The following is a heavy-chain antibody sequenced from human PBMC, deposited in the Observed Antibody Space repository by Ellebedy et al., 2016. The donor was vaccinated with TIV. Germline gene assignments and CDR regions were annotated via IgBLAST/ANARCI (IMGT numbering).Heavy chain of an antibody. CDR2: IVSSGST. Sequence: MPSETLSLTCTVSYGSISSYYWSRIRQPPGKGLEWLGYIVSSGSTTYNPSLKSRLSISIDTSRDQFSLNLSSVAAADTAVYFCARNRDRLTYFGETDALEIWGPGTVVTVSS. D-gene: IGHD3-3*01. CDR3: ARNRDRLTYFGETDALEI. V-gene: IGHV4-59*01. CDR1: YGSISSYY. J-gene: IGHJ3*02.